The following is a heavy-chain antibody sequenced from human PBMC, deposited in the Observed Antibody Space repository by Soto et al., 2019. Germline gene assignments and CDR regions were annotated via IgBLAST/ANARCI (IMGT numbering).Heavy chain of an antibody. J-gene: IGHJ6*02. CDR2: ISGHNGNT. CDR1: GYTFTNYG. V-gene: IGHV1-18*01. CDR3: AREGQAPYYYYGMDV. Sequence: QVQVVQSGDEVKKPGASVKVSCKASGYTFTNYGFSWVRQAPGQGLEWMGWISGHNGNTKYAEKVQGRVTMTPDTPTSTAHRELRSLRSDDTAVYYCAREGQAPYYYYGMDVWGQGTAVTVSS.